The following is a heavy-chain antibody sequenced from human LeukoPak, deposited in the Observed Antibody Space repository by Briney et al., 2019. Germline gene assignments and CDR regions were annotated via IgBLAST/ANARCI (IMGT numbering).Heavy chain of an antibody. CDR2: INHSGST. J-gene: IGHJ4*02. Sequence: PSETLSLTCAVYGGPFSGYYWSWIRQPPGKGLEWIGEINHSGSTNYNPSLKSRVTISVDTSKNQFSLKLSSVTAADTAVYYCARMGVGWYSSGSTHSGYFDYWGQGTLVTVSS. V-gene: IGHV4-34*01. D-gene: IGHD6-19*01. CDR1: GGPFSGYY. CDR3: ARMGVGWYSSGSTHSGYFDY.